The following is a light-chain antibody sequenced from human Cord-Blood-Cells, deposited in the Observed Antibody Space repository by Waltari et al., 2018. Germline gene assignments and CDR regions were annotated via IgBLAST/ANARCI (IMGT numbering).Light chain of an antibody. J-gene: IGKJ3*01. CDR2: DAS. CDR1: QSVSSY. Sequence: EIVLTQSPATLSSSPGDRATLSCRASQSVSSYLAWYQQKPGQAPRLLIYDASNRATGIPARFSGSGSGTDFTLTISSLEPEDFAVYYCQQRSNWPPEFTFGPGTKVDIK. V-gene: IGKV3-11*01. CDR3: QQRSNWPPEFT.